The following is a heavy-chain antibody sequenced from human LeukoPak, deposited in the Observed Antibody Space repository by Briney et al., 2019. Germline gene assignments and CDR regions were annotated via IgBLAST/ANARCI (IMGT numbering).Heavy chain of an antibody. CDR2: IYPGDSDT. CDR3: ARGGYYPEVLFDY. Sequence: GESLKISCKGSGYSFTSYWIGWVRQMPGKGLEWMGIIYPGDSDTRYSPSFQGQVTISADKPISTAYLQWSGLKASDTAMYYCARGGYYPEVLFDYWGQGTLVTVSS. J-gene: IGHJ4*02. D-gene: IGHD3-10*01. V-gene: IGHV5-51*04. CDR1: GYSFTSYW.